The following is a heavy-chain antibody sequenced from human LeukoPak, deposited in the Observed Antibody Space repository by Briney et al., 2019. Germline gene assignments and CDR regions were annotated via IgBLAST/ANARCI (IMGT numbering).Heavy chain of an antibody. D-gene: IGHD1-1*01. V-gene: IGHV3-64D*06. CDR2: ISSNGGRT. Sequence: PGGSLRLSCSASGFTFSSYAMHWVRQSPGKGLEYVSAISSNGGRTYYADSLKGRFTISRANSKITLYLQMSSLRAEDTAVYYCVKDMEYNWNDVGLDYWGQGALVTVSS. CDR3: VKDMEYNWNDVGLDY. J-gene: IGHJ4*02. CDR1: GFTFSSYA.